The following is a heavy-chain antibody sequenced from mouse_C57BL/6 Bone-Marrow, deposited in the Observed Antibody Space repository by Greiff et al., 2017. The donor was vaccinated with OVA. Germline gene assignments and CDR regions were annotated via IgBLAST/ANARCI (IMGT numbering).Heavy chain of an antibody. V-gene: IGHV14-1*01. CDR1: GFTFTDYY. Sequence: EVQLQPSWAELVRPGASVKLSCTASGFTFTDYYLHWVKQRPEQGLEWIGRIDPEDGDTEYAPKFQGKATMTADTSSNTAYLQLSSLTSEDTAVYYCTQFAYWGQGTLVTVSA. CDR2: IDPEDGDT. J-gene: IGHJ3*01. CDR3: TQFAY.